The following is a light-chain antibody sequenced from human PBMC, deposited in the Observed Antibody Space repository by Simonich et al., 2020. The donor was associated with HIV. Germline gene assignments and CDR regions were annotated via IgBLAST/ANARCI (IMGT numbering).Light chain of an antibody. CDR2: SSS. Sequence: DIVLTQSPGTLSLSPGERATLSCRASQTVYSTYLAWYQQGPGQAPRLLIYSSSSRATGIPDRFSGSGSGTEFTLTISSLQSEDFAVYYCQQYNKWPYTFGQGTKLEIK. CDR1: QTVYSTY. J-gene: IGKJ2*01. CDR3: QQYNKWPYT. V-gene: IGKV3-20*01.